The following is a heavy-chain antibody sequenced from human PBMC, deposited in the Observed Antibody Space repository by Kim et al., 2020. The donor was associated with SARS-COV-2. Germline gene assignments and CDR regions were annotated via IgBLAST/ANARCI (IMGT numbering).Heavy chain of an antibody. CDR1: GGTFSSYA. CDR3: ARDHKEYYDILTGRGFDYFYCGMDV. V-gene: IGHV1-69*13. J-gene: IGHJ6*02. D-gene: IGHD3-9*01. Sequence: SVKVSCKASGGTFSSYAISWVRQAPGQGLEWMGGIIPIFGTANYAQKFQGRVTITADESTSTAYMELSSLRSEDTAVYYCARDHKEYYDILTGRGFDYFYCGMDVWGRGTTVTVSS. CDR2: IIPIFGTA.